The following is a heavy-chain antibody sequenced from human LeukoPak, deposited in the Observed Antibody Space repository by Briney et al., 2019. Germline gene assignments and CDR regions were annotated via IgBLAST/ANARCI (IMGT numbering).Heavy chain of an antibody. D-gene: IGHD3-3*01. J-gene: IGHJ5*02. CDR2: IYYSGST. V-gene: IGHV4-59*01. CDR1: GGSISSYY. CDR3: ARVNNFWSGYPAPNWFDP. Sequence: SETLSLTCTVSGGSISSYYWSWLRQPPGKGLEGIGYIYYSGSTNYNPSLTSRVTISVDTSKNQFSLKLSSVTAADTAVYYCARVNNFWSGYPAPNWFDPWGQGTLVTVSS.